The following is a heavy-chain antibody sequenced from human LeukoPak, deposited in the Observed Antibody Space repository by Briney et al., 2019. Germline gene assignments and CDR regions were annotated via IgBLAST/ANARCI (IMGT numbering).Heavy chain of an antibody. Sequence: PGGSLRLSCAASGFPFSSYSMNWVRQAPGKGLEWVSYISSGSSAIYYADSVKGRFTISRDNAKNSLFLQLNSLRDEDTAVYYCARVVAGIDWFDPWGQGTLVTVSS. V-gene: IGHV3-48*02. D-gene: IGHD6-19*01. J-gene: IGHJ5*02. CDR2: ISSGSSAI. CDR3: ARVVAGIDWFDP. CDR1: GFPFSSYS.